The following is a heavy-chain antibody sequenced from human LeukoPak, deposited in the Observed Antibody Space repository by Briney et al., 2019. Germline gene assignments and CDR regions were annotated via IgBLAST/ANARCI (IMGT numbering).Heavy chain of an antibody. CDR3: AKQLGYCSDGSCYFPY. Sequence: GGSLRLSCAASGFTFSSSAMSWVRQAPGKGLEWVSAISNNGGYTYYADSVQGRLTISRDDSKSTLCLQMNSLRAEDTAVYYCAKQLGYCSDGSCYFPYWGQGTLVTVSS. D-gene: IGHD2-15*01. CDR2: ISNNGGYT. CDR1: GFTFSSSA. J-gene: IGHJ4*02. V-gene: IGHV3-23*01.